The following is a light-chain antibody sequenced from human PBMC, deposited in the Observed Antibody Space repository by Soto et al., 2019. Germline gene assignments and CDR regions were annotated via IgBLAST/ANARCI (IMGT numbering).Light chain of an antibody. CDR2: KAS. Sequence: DIQMNQSPSTLSGSVGDRVTITCRASQTISSWLSWYQQKPGKAPKHLIYKASTLKSGAPSRLSGSGSGTEFTLTISSLQPDDFATYYCQQYDNLPLIFGQGTRLDI. V-gene: IGKV1-5*03. CDR1: QTISSW. J-gene: IGKJ5*01. CDR3: QQYDNLPLI.